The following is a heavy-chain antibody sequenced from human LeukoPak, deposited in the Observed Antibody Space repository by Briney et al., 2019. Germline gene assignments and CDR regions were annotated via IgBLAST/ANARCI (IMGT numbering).Heavy chain of an antibody. D-gene: IGHD1-1*01. CDR2: INPNSGGT. Sequence: ASVKVSCKASGYTFTGYYMHWVRQAPGQGLEWMGWINPNSGGTNYAQKFQGRVTMTRDTSISTAYMELSRLRSDDTAVYYCARENTGTGYCYYGMDVWGQGTTVTVSS. J-gene: IGHJ6*02. CDR1: GYTFTGYY. CDR3: ARENTGTGYCYYGMDV. V-gene: IGHV1-2*02.